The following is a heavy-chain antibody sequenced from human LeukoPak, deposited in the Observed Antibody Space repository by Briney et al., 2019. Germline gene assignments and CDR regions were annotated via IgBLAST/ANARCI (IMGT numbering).Heavy chain of an antibody. Sequence: ASGKVSCKASGYTFTGYYMHWVRQAPGQGLEWMGWINPNSGGTNYAQKFQGRVTMTRDTSISTAYMELSRLRSDDTAVYYCAREMARRLVGSGSSVSYWGQGTLVTVSS. J-gene: IGHJ4*02. CDR3: AREMARRLVGSGSSVSY. V-gene: IGHV1-2*02. D-gene: IGHD3-10*01. CDR2: INPNSGGT. CDR1: GYTFTGYY.